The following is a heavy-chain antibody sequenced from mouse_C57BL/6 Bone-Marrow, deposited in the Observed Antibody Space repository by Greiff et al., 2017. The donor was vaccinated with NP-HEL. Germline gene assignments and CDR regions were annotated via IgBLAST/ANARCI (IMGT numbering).Heavy chain of an antibody. V-gene: IGHV5-6*01. CDR3: ARVYGPWFAY. CDR1: GFTFSSYG. D-gene: IGHD1-1*01. CDR2: ISSGGSYT. Sequence: EVKLVESGGDLVKPGGSLKLSCAASGFTFSSYGMSWVRQTPDKRLEWVATISSGGSYTYYPDSVKGRFTISRDNAKNTLYLQMSSLKSDDTAMYYCARVYGPWFAYWGQGTLVTVSA. J-gene: IGHJ3*01.